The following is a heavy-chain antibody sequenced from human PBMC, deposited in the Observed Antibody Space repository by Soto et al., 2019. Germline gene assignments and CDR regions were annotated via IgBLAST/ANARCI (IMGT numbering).Heavy chain of an antibody. D-gene: IGHD2-21*02. CDR3: AGERTATRRLLDY. CDR1: GFTFSSYA. CDR2: ISYDGSNT. J-gene: IGHJ4*02. Sequence: QVQLVESGGGVVQPGRSLRLSCAASGFTFSSYALHWVRQAPGKGLEWVAVISYDGSNTYYADSVKGRFTISRDNSKNTLYLEMNSLRAEDTAVYYCAGERTATRRLLDYWGQGTLVTGSS. V-gene: IGHV3-30-3*01.